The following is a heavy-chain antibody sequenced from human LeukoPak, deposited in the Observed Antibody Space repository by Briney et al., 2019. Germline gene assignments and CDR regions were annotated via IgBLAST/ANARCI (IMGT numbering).Heavy chain of an antibody. CDR3: ATDLVRGIKSRRSSSVAYYYYYMDV. CDR2: FDPEDGET. V-gene: IGHV1-24*01. CDR1: GYTLTELS. D-gene: IGHD6-6*01. J-gene: IGHJ6*03. Sequence: ASVKVSCKVSGYTLTELSMHWVRQAPGKGLEWMGGFDPEDGETIYAQKFQGRVTMTEDTSTDTAYMELSSLRSEDTAVYYCATDLVRGIKSRRSSSVAYYYYYMDVWGKGTTVTVSS.